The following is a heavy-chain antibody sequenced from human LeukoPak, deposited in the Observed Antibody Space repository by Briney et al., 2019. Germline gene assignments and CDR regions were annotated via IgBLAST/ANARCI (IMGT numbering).Heavy chain of an antibody. V-gene: IGHV3-23*01. CDR3: ARVITPMCTSCQYGMDV. D-gene: IGHD2-2*01. Sequence: GGSLRLSCAASGFTFSRYAMSWVRQAPGKGLEWVSAISGSGGSTYYADSVKGRFTISRDNSKNTLYLQMNSLRAEDTAVYYCARVITPMCTSCQYGMDVWGQGTTVTVSS. CDR1: GFTFSRYA. CDR2: ISGSGGST. J-gene: IGHJ6*02.